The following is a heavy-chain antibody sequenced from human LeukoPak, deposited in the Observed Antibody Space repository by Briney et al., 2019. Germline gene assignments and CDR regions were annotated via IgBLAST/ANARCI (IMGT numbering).Heavy chain of an antibody. J-gene: IGHJ4*02. CDR2: ISAYNGHT. CDR3: ARDSPRPEWLQEYYFDS. V-gene: IGHV1-18*01. CDR1: GYNFTSYG. Sequence: GASVKVSCKASGYNFTSYGISWVRQAPGQGLEWMGWISAYNGHTNYGQKFQGRIAMTADTSTTTAFMELRSLRSDDTAMYFCARDSPRPEWLQEYYFDSWGRGTLVTVSS. D-gene: IGHD5-12*01.